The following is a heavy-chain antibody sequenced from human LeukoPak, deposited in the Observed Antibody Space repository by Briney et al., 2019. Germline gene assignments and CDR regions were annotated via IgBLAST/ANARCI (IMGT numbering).Heavy chain of an antibody. D-gene: IGHD2-21*01. CDR2: IYHSGST. V-gene: IGHV4-30-2*01. J-gene: IGHJ4*02. CDR3: TRDQGPMADQRRAYYYFDH. CDR1: GGSISSGGYY. Sequence: SETLSLTCTVSGGSISSGGYYWSWIRQPPGKGLEWIGYIYHSGSTNYNPSLSSRVSISVDKSKNEFSLRLTSVTAADSAVYYCTRDQGPMADQRRAYYYFDHWGQGTLVTVSS.